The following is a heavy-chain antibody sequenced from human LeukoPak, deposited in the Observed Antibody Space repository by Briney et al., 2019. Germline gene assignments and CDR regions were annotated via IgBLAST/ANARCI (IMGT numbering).Heavy chain of an antibody. CDR2: INHSGST. D-gene: IGHD6-19*01. V-gene: IGHV4-34*01. CDR1: GGSFSGYY. CDR3: ARGRGYSSGLIDY. J-gene: IGHJ4*02. Sequence: SETLSLTCAVYGGSFSGYYWSWIRQPPGKGLEWIGEINHSGSTNYNPSLKSRATISVDTSKNQFSLKLSSVTAADTAVYYCARGRGYSSGLIDYWGQGTLVTVSS.